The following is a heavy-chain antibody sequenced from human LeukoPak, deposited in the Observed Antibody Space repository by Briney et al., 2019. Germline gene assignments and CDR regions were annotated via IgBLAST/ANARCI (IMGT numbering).Heavy chain of an antibody. CDR1: GFTFNNYA. CDR2: ISGGGETT. Sequence: PGGSLRLSCAASGFTFNNYAMNGVRQAPGKGLEWVSSISGGGETTYYADSAKGRFTISRDNSQNTLYRQMNSLRAEDTAVYYCARDYADYVGYFFFDYWGQGTLVTVSS. CDR3: ARDYADYVGYFFFDY. D-gene: IGHD4-17*01. J-gene: IGHJ4*02. V-gene: IGHV3-23*01.